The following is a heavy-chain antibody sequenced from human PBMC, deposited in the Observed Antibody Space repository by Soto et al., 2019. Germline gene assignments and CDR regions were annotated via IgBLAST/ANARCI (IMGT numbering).Heavy chain of an antibody. V-gene: IGHV3-23*01. CDR1: GFKFSNYA. CDR3: AKDRRAGGNSAFYFDF. Sequence: GGSLRLSCAASGFKFSNYAMSWVRQAPGKGLEWVSPISATGGGTYYADSVKGRFTISRDNSHNTLYLQVHSLAAEDTAVYYCAKDRRAGGNSAFYFDFWGQGAQVTVSS. CDR2: ISATGGGT. J-gene: IGHJ4*02. D-gene: IGHD3-16*01.